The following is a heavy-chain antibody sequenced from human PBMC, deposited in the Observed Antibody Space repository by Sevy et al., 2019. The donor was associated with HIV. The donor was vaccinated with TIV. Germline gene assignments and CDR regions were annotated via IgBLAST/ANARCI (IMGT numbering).Heavy chain of an antibody. J-gene: IGHJ4*02. CDR3: ARDLYGSGNSLAF. V-gene: IGHV4-59*12. CDR1: GSTTFNSYF. Sequence: SGTLSLTCTVSGSTTFNSYFWSWIRQAPGEGLEWIGYSYYGGTTSYNPSFKTRVAISMDTSKSQFSLKVTSVTAADTAVYYCARDLYGSGNSLAFWGQGAPVTVSS. D-gene: IGHD3-10*01. CDR2: SYYGGTT.